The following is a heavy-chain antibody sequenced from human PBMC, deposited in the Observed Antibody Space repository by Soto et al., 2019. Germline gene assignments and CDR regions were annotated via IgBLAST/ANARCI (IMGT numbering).Heavy chain of an antibody. Sequence: SETLSLTCTVSGGSISSYYWSWIRQPPGKGLEWIGYIYYSGSTSYNPSLKSRVTISVDTSKNQFSLKLSSVTAADTAVYYCATGGSAAAYDAFDIWGQGTMVTVSS. J-gene: IGHJ3*02. D-gene: IGHD6-13*01. CDR2: IYYSGST. CDR3: ATGGSAAAYDAFDI. V-gene: IGHV4-59*01. CDR1: GGSISSYY.